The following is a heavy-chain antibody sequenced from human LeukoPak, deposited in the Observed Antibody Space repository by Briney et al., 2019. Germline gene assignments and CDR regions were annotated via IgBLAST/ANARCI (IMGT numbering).Heavy chain of an antibody. CDR2: IKQDGSEK. J-gene: IGHJ5*02. V-gene: IGHV3-7*03. CDR3: ARDGKVPSNWFDP. CDR1: GFTFSSYW. Sequence: GGSLRLSCAASGFTFSSYWMSWVRQAPGKGLEWVANIKQDGSEKYYVDSVKGRFTISRDDAKNSLYLQMNSLRAEDTAVYYCARDGKVPSNWFDPWGQGTLVTVSS. D-gene: IGHD1-1*01.